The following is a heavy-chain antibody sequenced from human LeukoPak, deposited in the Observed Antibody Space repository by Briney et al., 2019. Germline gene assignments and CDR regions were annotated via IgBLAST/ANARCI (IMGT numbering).Heavy chain of an antibody. CDR1: GGTFSSYA. V-gene: IGHV1-69*04. CDR3: ARDLGGSGSYPFDY. D-gene: IGHD3-10*01. CDR2: IIPILGIA. Sequence: SVKVSCKASGGTFSSYAISWVRQAPGQGLEWMGRIIPILGIANYAQKFQGRVTITADKSTSTAYMELSSLRSEDTAVYYCARDLGGSGSYPFDYWGQGTLVTVSP. J-gene: IGHJ4*02.